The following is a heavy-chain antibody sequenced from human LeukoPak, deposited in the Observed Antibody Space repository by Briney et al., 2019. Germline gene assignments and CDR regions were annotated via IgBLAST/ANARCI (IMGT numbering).Heavy chain of an antibody. J-gene: IGHJ5*02. V-gene: IGHV3-48*02. D-gene: IGHD6-19*01. CDR3: ARGRRTQWLVPRRYNWFDP. CDR2: ISSSTSTM. CDR1: GFTFGTYN. Sequence: PGGSLGLSCAASGFTFGTYNMNWVRQAPGKGLEWVSYISSSTSTMYYAGSVKGRFTISRDNAKNSLYLQMNSLRDEDTAMYYCARGRRTQWLVPRRYNWFDPWGQGTLVTVSS.